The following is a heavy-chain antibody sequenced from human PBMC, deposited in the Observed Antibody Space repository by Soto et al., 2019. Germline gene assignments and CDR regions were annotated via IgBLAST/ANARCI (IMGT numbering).Heavy chain of an antibody. Sequence: LRLSCAASGFTFTTYSLTWVCQAPGKGLEWVASIGSSSNYIYYADSVKGRFTISRDNAKNSLFLQMNSLRAEDTAMYYCARGDTIFGVADYWGRGTLVTVSS. CDR2: IGSSSNYI. V-gene: IGHV3-21*06. CDR3: ARGDTIFGVADY. CDR1: GFTFTTYS. J-gene: IGHJ4*02. D-gene: IGHD3-3*01.